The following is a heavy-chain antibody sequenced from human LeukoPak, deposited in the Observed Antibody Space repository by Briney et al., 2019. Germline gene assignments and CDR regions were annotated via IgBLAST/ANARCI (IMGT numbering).Heavy chain of an antibody. CDR2: IYYSGST. D-gene: IGHD3-10*01. V-gene: IGHV4-59*01. CDR1: GGSISSYF. J-gene: IGHJ4*02. CDR3: ARDVSLVGGFDY. Sequence: SETLSLTCTVSGGSISSYFWSCIRQPPGKGLEWIGYIYYSGSTNYNPSLKSRVTISVDTSKNQFSLKLSSVTAADTAVYYCARDVSLVGGFDYWGQGTLVTVSS.